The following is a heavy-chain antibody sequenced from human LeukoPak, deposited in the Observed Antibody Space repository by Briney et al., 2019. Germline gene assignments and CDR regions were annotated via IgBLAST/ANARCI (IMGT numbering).Heavy chain of an antibody. V-gene: IGHV3-23*01. D-gene: IGHD3-10*01. J-gene: IGHJ6*01. CDR3: AKDFKDGSGSYRYYYFYYGMDV. CDR2: VSGNGDTT. Sequence: GGSLRLSCAASGFPFSSYAVNWVRQAPGKGLEWVSTVSGNGDTTYYADSVKGRFTISRDNSKNTLSLQMNSLRAEDTAIYYCAKDFKDGSGSYRYYYFYYGMDVWGRGTMVTVSS. CDR1: GFPFSSYA.